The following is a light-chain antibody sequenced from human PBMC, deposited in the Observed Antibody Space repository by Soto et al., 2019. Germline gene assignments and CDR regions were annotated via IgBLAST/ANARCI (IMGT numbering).Light chain of an antibody. CDR3: QQRSNWLYT. J-gene: IGKJ2*01. CDR1: QSVSTY. V-gene: IGKV3-11*01. CDR2: DAS. Sequence: EIVLTQSPATLSLSPGERATLSCRASQSVSTYVAWYQQKPGQAPRLLIHDASNRATGIPARFSGSGSGTDFTLTISSLEPEDLAVYYCQQRSNWLYTFGQGTKVEIK.